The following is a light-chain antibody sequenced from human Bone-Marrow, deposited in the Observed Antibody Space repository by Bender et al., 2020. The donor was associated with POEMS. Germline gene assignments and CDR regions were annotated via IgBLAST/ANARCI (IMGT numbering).Light chain of an antibody. Sequence: QSALTQPPSASGSPGQSVTISCTGPSSDVGDYNYVSWYQQHPGKAPKLMIFEVSKRPSGVPDRFSGSKSGNTASLTISGLQAEDEADYYCCSYTGTYTWVFGGGTKLTVL. CDR1: SSDVGDYNY. V-gene: IGLV2-8*01. CDR3: CSYTGTYTWV. J-gene: IGLJ3*02. CDR2: EVS.